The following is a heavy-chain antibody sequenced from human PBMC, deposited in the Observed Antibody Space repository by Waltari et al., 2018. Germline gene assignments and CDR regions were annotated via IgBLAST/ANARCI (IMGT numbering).Heavy chain of an antibody. CDR1: GFTFSSYG. Sequence: QVQLVESGGGVVQPGRSLRLSCAASGFTFSSYGMHWVRQAPGKGLEWVAVISDDGSNKYYADSVKGRFTISRDNSKNTLYLQMNSLRAEDTAVYYCAKLYSSGWYNYYYYGMDVWGQGTTVTVSS. J-gene: IGHJ6*02. CDR3: AKLYSSGWYNYYYYGMDV. CDR2: ISDDGSNK. V-gene: IGHV3-30*18. D-gene: IGHD6-19*01.